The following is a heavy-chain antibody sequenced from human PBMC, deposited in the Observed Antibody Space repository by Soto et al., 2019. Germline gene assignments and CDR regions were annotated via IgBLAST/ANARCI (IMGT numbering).Heavy chain of an antibody. CDR2: IYHTGST. Sequence: SETLSLTCSFSGGSMSTVGHYWTWIRQPPGKGLEWIGSIYHTGSTYYSKSLRSRLTMSVDTSKSQFSLRLSSVTAADTAVYYCARATGTLRSRNCDYWGQGSLVTVSS. CDR1: GGSMSTVGHY. D-gene: IGHD1-1*01. J-gene: IGHJ4*02. CDR3: ARATGTLRSRNCDY. V-gene: IGHV4-31*03.